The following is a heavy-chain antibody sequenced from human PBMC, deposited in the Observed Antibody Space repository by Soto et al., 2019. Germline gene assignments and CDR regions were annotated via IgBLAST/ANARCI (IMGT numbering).Heavy chain of an antibody. CDR3: ARGVDYYATSGYFSFDP. CDR2: VHYSGST. CDR1: GGSFHNFY. V-gene: IGHV4-59*01. D-gene: IGHD3-16*01. J-gene: IGHJ5*02. Sequence: SETLSLTCNLSGGSFHNFYWLWIRQPPGKGLEWVGHVHYSGSTNYSPSLNSRATISLDTSKSQLSLKLRSVTAADTAMYFCARGVDYYATSGYFSFDPRGQGIPVTVSS.